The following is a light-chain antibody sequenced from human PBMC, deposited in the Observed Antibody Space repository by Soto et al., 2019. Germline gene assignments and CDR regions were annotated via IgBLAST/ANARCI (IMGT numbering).Light chain of an antibody. CDR1: QDISNY. Sequence: DIQMTQSPSSLSASVGDRVTITCQASQDISNYLNWYQQKPGKAPKLLIYDASNLETGVPSRLSGSGSGTDFTFTIISLQPEDIATYYCQQYDNLPLTFGGGTKV. CDR2: DAS. J-gene: IGKJ4*01. V-gene: IGKV1-33*01. CDR3: QQYDNLPLT.